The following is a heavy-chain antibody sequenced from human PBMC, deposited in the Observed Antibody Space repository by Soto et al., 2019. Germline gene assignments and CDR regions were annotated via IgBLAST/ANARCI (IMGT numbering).Heavy chain of an antibody. V-gene: IGHV1-2*02. J-gene: IGHJ5*02. Sequence: GASVKVSCKASGYTFTGHYMHWVRQAPGQGLEWMGWINPNSGGTNYAQKFQGRVTMTRDTSISTAYMELSRLRSDDTAVYYCARAVVVPQNWFDPWGQGTLVTVSS. CDR3: ARAVVVPQNWFDP. CDR1: GYTFTGHY. D-gene: IGHD2-2*01. CDR2: INPNSGGT.